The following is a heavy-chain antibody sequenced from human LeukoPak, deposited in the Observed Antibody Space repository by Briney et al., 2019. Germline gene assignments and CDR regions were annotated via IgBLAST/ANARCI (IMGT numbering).Heavy chain of an antibody. CDR1: GFTFGGYG. D-gene: IGHD1-14*01. J-gene: IGHJ4*03. Sequence: GGSLRLSCAGSGFTFGGYGMHWFRQTPGKGLEWVAVIAYDGSRAFYADSVKGRFTISRDNSKNTMSVQMDDLRAEDTAVYYCTRYNNDHFDYWGKGTTVTVSS. CDR2: IAYDGSRA. V-gene: IGHV3-33*01. CDR3: TRYNNDHFDY.